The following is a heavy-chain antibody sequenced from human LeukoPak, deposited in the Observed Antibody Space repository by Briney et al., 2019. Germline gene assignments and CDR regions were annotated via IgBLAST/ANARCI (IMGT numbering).Heavy chain of an antibody. CDR3: ASSPSVEMATINWFDP. CDR1: GGSISSGSYY. CDR2: IYTSGST. J-gene: IGHJ5*02. D-gene: IGHD5-24*01. V-gene: IGHV4-61*02. Sequence: SETLSLTCTVSGGSISSGSYYWSWIRQPAGKGLEWIGRIYTSGSTNYNPSLKSRVTISVDTSKNQFSLKLSSVTAADTAVYYCASSPSVEMATINWFDPWGQGTLVTVSS.